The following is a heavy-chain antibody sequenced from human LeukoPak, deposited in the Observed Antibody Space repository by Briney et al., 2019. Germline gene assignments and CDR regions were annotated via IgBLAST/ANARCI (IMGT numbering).Heavy chain of an antibody. CDR2: ISAYNGNT. D-gene: IGHD3-10*01. V-gene: IGHV1-18*01. CDR3: ARDGLVRGVDPGGPFYYYYYMDV. Sequence: ASVKVSCKASGYTFTSYGISWVRQAPGQGLEWMGWISAYNGNTNYAQKLQGRVTMTTDTSTSTAYMELRSLRSDDTAVYYCARDGLVRGVDPGGPFYYYYYMDVWGKGTTVTISS. J-gene: IGHJ6*03. CDR1: GYTFTSYG.